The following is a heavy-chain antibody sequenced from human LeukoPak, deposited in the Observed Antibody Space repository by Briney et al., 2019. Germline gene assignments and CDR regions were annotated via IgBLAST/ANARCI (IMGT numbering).Heavy chain of an antibody. Sequence: ASVKVSCKASGYTFGSDDINWVRQATGQGLEWMGWINPNNGNLGYAQKLQGRVTITRNTPISTAYMELSSLRSEDTAVYYCAREAAAGYYFDYWGQGTLVTVSS. CDR2: INPNNGNL. V-gene: IGHV1-8*03. CDR1: GYTFGSDD. D-gene: IGHD6-13*01. CDR3: AREAAAGYYFDY. J-gene: IGHJ4*02.